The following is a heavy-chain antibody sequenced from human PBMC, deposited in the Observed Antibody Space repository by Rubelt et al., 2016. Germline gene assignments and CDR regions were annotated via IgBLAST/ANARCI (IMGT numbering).Heavy chain of an antibody. V-gene: IGHV4-59*01. CDR1: GGSISTYS. CDR3: ARVGVVAATFGYYYGMDV. D-gene: IGHD2-15*01. CDR2: VYYSGST. Sequence: QVQLQESGPGLVKPSETLSLTCTVSGGSISTYSWTWVRQSPGKGLEWIGYVYYSGSTYYNPSLKSRVTISVDTYKNQFSLRLVLGTAAETAVYYCARVGVVAATFGYYYGMDVWGQGTTVTVSS. J-gene: IGHJ6*02.